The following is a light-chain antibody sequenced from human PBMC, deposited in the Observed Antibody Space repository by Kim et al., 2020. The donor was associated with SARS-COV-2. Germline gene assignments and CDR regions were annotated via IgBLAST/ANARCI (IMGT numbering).Light chain of an antibody. CDR2: KDD. J-gene: IGLJ2*01. CDR3: DAAADNTLGI. Sequence: SPVQTVKITCSGNVLAKKYGRWFQQRPGQAPLQVIYKDDVGPSGIPERCSGSSSGTTVTLTISGAQVEDEADDYCDAAADNTLGIFGGGTQLTVL. CDR1: VLAKKY. V-gene: IGLV3-27*01.